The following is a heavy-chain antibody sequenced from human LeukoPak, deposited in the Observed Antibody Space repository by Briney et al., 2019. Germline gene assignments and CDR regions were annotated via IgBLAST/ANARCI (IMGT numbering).Heavy chain of an antibody. CDR1: GFTFNSYG. Sequence: GGSLRLSCSASGFTFNSYGMHWVRQAPGKGLDWVAIIWYDGSAKYYADSVKGRFTISRDNSKNTLYLQMNSLRAEDPAIYYCARDGGGGGYVDYFDYWGQGTLVTVSS. J-gene: IGHJ4*02. CDR2: IWYDGSAK. V-gene: IGHV3-33*01. D-gene: IGHD2-21*01. CDR3: ARDGGGGGYVDYFDY.